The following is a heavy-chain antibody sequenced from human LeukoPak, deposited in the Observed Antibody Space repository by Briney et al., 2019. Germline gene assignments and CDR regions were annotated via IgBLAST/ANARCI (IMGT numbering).Heavy chain of an antibody. CDR2: IRYDGSNK. V-gene: IGHV3-30*02. CDR3: ARDGLVRGIIMGY. J-gene: IGHJ4*02. D-gene: IGHD3-10*01. Sequence: GGSLRLSCGASGFTFSSYGMHWVRQAPGKGLEWVAFIRYDGSNKYYADSVKGRFTISRDNSKNTLYLQMNSLRAEDTAVYYCARDGLVRGIIMGYWGQGTLVTVSS. CDR1: GFTFSSYG.